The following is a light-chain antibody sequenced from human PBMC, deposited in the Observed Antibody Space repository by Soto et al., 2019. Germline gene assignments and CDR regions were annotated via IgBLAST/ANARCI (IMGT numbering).Light chain of an antibody. CDR2: GAS. V-gene: IGKV3-15*01. J-gene: IGKJ1*01. CDR3: QHYNNWPRT. CDR1: QSVSSN. Sequence: EIVMTQSPATLSVSPGERATLSCRASQSVSSNFAWYQQKPGPAPRLLIYGASTRATGIPARFSGSGSGTEFTLTISSLQAEDFAVYYCQHYNNWPRTFGQGTKVEIK.